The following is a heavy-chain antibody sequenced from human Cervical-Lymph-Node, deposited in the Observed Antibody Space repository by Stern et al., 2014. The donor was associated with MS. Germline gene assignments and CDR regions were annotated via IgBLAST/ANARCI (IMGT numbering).Heavy chain of an antibody. CDR1: GFTVSSYS. V-gene: IGHV3-21*01. Sequence: EVQLVESGGGLVKPGGSLRLSCAASGFTVSSYSMNWVRQAPGQGLEWVSSISSSSSYITYVDSVKGRFTISRDNAKNSLYLQRNSLRAEDTAVYYCAGGYSNYGGWFDPWGQGTLVTVSS. D-gene: IGHD4-11*01. CDR3: AGGYSNYGGWFDP. CDR2: ISSSSSYI. J-gene: IGHJ5*02.